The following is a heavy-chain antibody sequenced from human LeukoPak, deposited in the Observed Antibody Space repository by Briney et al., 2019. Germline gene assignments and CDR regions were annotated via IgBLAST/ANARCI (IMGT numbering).Heavy chain of an antibody. CDR3: VRDGDDFNFDY. D-gene: IGHD5-24*01. CDR1: GFTFSSYW. J-gene: IGHJ4*02. CDR2: VIRDGSFT. V-gene: IGHV3-74*01. Sequence: GGSLRLSCAASGFTFSSYWMHWVRQAPGKGLEWVSRVIRDGSFTNYADSVKGRFTISRDNAKNTLYLQMSSLRAEDTAVYFCVRDGDDFNFDYWGQGSLVTVSS.